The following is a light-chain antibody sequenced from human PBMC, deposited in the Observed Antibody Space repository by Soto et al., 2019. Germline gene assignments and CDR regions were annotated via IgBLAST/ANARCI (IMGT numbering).Light chain of an antibody. Sequence: QAVVTQEPSLTVSPGGTVTLTCASSTGAVTSVSYPNWVQQKPGQAPRSLIYSTSNSHSWTPDRFSGSLLGGKAALTLSGVQPEDEAEYYCLLYFGNAQVFGGGTKLTVL. CDR3: LLYFGNAQV. V-gene: IGLV7-43*01. CDR2: STS. J-gene: IGLJ3*02. CDR1: TGAVTSVSY.